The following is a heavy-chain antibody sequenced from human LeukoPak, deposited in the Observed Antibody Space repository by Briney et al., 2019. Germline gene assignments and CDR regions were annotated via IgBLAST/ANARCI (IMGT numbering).Heavy chain of an antibody. CDR1: GDSVSSNSAA. Sequence: SQTLSLTCAISGDSVSSNSAAWNWIRQSPSRGLEWLGRTYYRSKWYNDYAVSVKSRITINPDTSKNQFSLQLSSVTPEDTAVYYCARDLYDFWSGYDYFDYWGQGTLVTVSS. CDR2: TYYRSKWYN. V-gene: IGHV6-1*01. CDR3: ARDLYDFWSGYDYFDY. J-gene: IGHJ4*02. D-gene: IGHD3-3*01.